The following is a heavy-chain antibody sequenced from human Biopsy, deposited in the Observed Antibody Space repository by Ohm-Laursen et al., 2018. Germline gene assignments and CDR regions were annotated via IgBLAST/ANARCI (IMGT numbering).Heavy chain of an antibody. CDR1: DYTFYSYG. J-gene: IGHJ3*02. Sequence: ASVKVSCKASDYTFYSYGITWVRRAPGQGLEWMGWITADEKNSAPKFQGRVTMTTDMSTSTAYMELRGLKSDDTAIYYCARVFGGAYYSYAFDIWGQGTLVIVSS. D-gene: IGHD1-26*01. CDR3: ARVFGGAYYSYAFDI. V-gene: IGHV1-18*04. CDR2: ITADEK.